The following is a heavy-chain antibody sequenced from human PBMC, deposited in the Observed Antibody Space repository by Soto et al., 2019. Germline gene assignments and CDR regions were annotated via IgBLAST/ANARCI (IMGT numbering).Heavy chain of an antibody. J-gene: IGHJ5*02. CDR1: GGSISSGGYY. D-gene: IGHD2-21*02. CDR2: IYYSGST. CDR3: AKFYGGNSAHTYTFDP. V-gene: IGHV4-31*02. Sequence: SETLSPTCTVSGGSISSGGYYWSWLRQQPGKGLEWIGYIYYSGSTYYNPSLKSRVTISVDTSKNQFSLKLSSVTAADTAVYYCAKFYGGNSAHTYTFDPWGQGTLVTVSS.